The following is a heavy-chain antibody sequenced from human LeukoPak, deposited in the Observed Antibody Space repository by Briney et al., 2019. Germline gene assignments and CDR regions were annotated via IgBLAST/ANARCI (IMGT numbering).Heavy chain of an antibody. CDR2: INSDGGDI. CDR1: GFTLKNYV. CDR3: VVRLSGYAYGYDY. Sequence: PGGSLRLSCSASGFTLKNYVMHWVRQPPGKRLEFVSGINSDGGDIHYADSVKDRFIISRDNFKTTLYLQMSSLRPEDPAVYYCVVRLSGYAYGYDYWGQGTLVAVSS. J-gene: IGHJ4*02. V-gene: IGHV3-64D*09. D-gene: IGHD5-18*01.